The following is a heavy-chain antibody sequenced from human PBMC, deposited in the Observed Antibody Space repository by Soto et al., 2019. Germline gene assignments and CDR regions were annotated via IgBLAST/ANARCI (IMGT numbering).Heavy chain of an antibody. CDR1: GYTFTSYA. CDR2: INAGNGNT. Sequence: ASVKVSCKASGYTFTSYAMHWVRQAPGQRLEWMGWINAGNGNTKYSQKFQGRVTITRDTSASTAYMELSSLRSEDTAVYYCAIQDADYYYDGMDVWGQGTTVTVSS. CDR3: AIQDADYYYDGMDV. V-gene: IGHV1-3*01. J-gene: IGHJ6*02.